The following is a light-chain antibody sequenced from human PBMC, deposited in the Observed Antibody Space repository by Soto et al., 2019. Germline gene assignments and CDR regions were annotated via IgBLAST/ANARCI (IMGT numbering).Light chain of an antibody. CDR1: SSDVGGYKY. V-gene: IGLV2-14*01. CDR2: DVS. Sequence: QSALTQPASVSGSPGQSIAISCTGTSSDVGGYKYVSWYQQYPGKAPKLMIYDVSNRPSGVPDRFSGSKSGNTASLTISGLQSVDEADYYCSSYTSYPSYVFGTCTQLTVL. CDR3: SSYTSYPSYV. J-gene: IGLJ1*01.